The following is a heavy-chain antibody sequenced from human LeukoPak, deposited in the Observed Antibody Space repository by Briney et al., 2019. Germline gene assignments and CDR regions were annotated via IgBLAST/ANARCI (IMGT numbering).Heavy chain of an antibody. CDR1: GGSFSGYY. CDR3: ARHAQSYGSGYYYYYYMDV. Sequence: SETLSLTCAVYGGSFSGYYWSWIRQPPGKGLEWIGEINHSGSTNYNPSLKSRVTISVDTSKNQFSLKLSSVTAADTAVYYCARHAQSYGSGYYYYYYMDVWGKGTTVTISS. CDR2: INHSGST. D-gene: IGHD3-10*01. J-gene: IGHJ6*03. V-gene: IGHV4-34*01.